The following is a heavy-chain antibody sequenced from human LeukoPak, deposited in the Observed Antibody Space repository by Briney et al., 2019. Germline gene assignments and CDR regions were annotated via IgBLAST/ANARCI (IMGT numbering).Heavy chain of an antibody. Sequence: GGSLRLSCAASGFTFSSYGMNWVRQAPGKGLEWVSYISSSSTIYYADSVKGRFTISRDNAKNSLYLQMNSLRSEDTAVYYCARDPLAFDYWGQGTLVTVSS. V-gene: IGHV3-48*01. CDR2: ISSSSTI. CDR3: ARDPLAFDY. D-gene: IGHD2-15*01. CDR1: GFTFSSYG. J-gene: IGHJ4*02.